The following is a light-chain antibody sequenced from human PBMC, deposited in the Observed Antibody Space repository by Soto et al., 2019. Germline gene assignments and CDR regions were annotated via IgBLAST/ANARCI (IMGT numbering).Light chain of an antibody. J-gene: IGLJ3*02. CDR2: EVS. Sequence: QSALTQPASVSGSPGQSITISCTGTSSDVGGYNYVSWYQQHPGKAPKLMIYEVSNRPSGVSNRFSRSKSGNTASLTISGLLAEDEADYYCSSYTSSSTRVFGGGTKLTVL. V-gene: IGLV2-14*01. CDR1: SSDVGGYNY. CDR3: SSYTSSSTRV.